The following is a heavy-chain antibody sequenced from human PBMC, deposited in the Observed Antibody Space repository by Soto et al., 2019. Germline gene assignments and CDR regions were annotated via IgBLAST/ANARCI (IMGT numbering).Heavy chain of an antibody. CDR1: GVTFSKYA. D-gene: IGHD4-17*01. CDR2: ITGSGGLT. V-gene: IGHV3-23*01. Sequence: EVQLLESGGGLVQPGGSLRLSCAVSGVTFSKYAMSWVRQPPGKGPEWVSAITGSGGLTYYADSVKGRFTISRDNSKNILFLQMNRLRDEDTATYYCSKGDYGGNSPYWYFDFGGRGTLVIVSS. J-gene: IGHJ2*01. CDR3: SKGDYGGNSPYWYFDF.